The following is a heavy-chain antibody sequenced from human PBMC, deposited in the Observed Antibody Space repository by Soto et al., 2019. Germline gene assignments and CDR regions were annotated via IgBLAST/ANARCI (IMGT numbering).Heavy chain of an antibody. V-gene: IGHV2-5*01. D-gene: IGHD5-18*01. CDR3: AHSRRGYSYGYLVFDY. CDR1: GFSLSTSGVG. CDR2: IYWNDDK. Sequence: SGPTLVNPTQPLTLTCTFSGFSLSTSGVGVGWIRQPPGKALEWLALIYWNDDKRYSPSLKSRLTITKDTSKNQVVLTMTNMDPVDTATYYCAHSRRGYSYGYLVFDYWGQGTLVTVSS. J-gene: IGHJ4*02.